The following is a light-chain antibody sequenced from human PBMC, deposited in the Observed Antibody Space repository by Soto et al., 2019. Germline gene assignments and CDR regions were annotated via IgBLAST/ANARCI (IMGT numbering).Light chain of an antibody. J-gene: IGKJ1*01. Sequence: DIHMTQSPATLSASVGDRVAITCRASQSVSIWLAWYQQKPGNAPRLLIYEASSLKSGVPSRFSGSGSGTEFTLTISSLQPDDFATYYCQQYYDYPWMFGQGTK. V-gene: IGKV1-5*01. CDR1: QSVSIW. CDR2: EAS. CDR3: QQYYDYPWM.